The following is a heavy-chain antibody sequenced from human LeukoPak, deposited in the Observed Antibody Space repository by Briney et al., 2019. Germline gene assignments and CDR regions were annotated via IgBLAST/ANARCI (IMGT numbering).Heavy chain of an antibody. CDR1: GFTVSSNY. CDR2: IYSGGST. V-gene: IGHV3-53*01. CDR3: ARDVPGDYTTGDYYGMDV. D-gene: IGHD4-17*01. J-gene: IGHJ6*02. Sequence: GGSLRLSCAASGFTVSSNYMSWVRQAPGKGLEWVSVIYSGGSTYYADSVKGRFTISRDNTKNSLYLQMNSLRAEDTAVYYCARDVPGDYTTGDYYGMDVWGQGTTVTVSS.